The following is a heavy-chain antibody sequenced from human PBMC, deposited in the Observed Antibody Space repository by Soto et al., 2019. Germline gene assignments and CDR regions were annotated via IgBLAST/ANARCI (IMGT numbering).Heavy chain of an antibody. Sequence: LRLSCAASGFTFSSYSMNWVRQAPGEGLEWVSSISSSSSYIYYADSVKGRFTISRDNAKNSLYLQMNSLRAEDTAVYYCARDGQQLPTGGMYVWGKGTRVTAS. CDR2: ISSSSSYI. CDR1: GFTFSSYS. D-gene: IGHD6-13*01. V-gene: IGHV3-21*01. CDR3: ARDGQQLPTGGMYV. J-gene: IGHJ6*04.